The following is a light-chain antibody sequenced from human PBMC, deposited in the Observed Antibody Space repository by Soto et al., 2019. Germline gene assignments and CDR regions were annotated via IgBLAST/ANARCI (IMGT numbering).Light chain of an antibody. CDR3: GTWDSSLSDYV. V-gene: IGLV1-51*01. Sequence: QSVLTQPPSVSAAPGQKVTISCSGSSSNIGNNCVSWYQQLPGTAPKLLIYDNDKRPSGIPDRFSGSKSGTSATLGITGLQTGDEADYYCGTWDSSLSDYVFGTGTKVTVL. CDR2: DND. CDR1: SSNIGNNC. J-gene: IGLJ1*01.